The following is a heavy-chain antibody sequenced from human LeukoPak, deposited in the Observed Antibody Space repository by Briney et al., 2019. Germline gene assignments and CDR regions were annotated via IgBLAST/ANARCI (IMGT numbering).Heavy chain of an antibody. CDR1: GGTFSSYA. V-gene: IGHV1-69*13. J-gene: IGHJ3*02. CDR3: ARPATRVVGATSRSDAFDI. Sequence: ASVKVSCKASGGTFSSYAISWVRQAPGQGLEWMGGIIPIFGTANYAQKFQGRVTITADESTSTAYMELSSLRSEDTAVYYCARPATRVVGATSRSDAFDIWGQGTMVTVSS. D-gene: IGHD1-26*01. CDR2: IIPIFGTA.